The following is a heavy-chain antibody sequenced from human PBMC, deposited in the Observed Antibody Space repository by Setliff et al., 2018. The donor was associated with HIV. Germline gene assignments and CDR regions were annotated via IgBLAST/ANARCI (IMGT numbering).Heavy chain of an antibody. Sequence: SVKVSCKASGGTFSSYAISWVRQAPGQGLEWMGGIIPIFGTANYAQKFQGRVTITTDESTSTAYMELSSLRSEDTAVYYCARDRAHYYDSSGQMPFDIWGQGTRVTVSS. J-gene: IGHJ3*02. CDR3: ARDRAHYYDSSGQMPFDI. V-gene: IGHV1-69*05. CDR1: GGTFSSYA. D-gene: IGHD3-22*01. CDR2: IIPIFGTA.